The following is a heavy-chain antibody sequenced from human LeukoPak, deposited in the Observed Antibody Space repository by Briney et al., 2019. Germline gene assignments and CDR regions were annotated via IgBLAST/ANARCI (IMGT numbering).Heavy chain of an antibody. CDR3: ARDSRMSSGSYRKYNWFDP. CDR2: TSTYNGNT. CDR1: GYTFTSYG. D-gene: IGHD1-26*01. V-gene: IGHV1-18*01. J-gene: IGHJ5*02. Sequence: ASVKVSCKASGYTFTSYGISLVRPAPGQGLEWMGWTSTYNGNTNYAQKLQGRVTMTTDTSTSTAYMELRSLRSDDTAVYYCARDSRMSSGSYRKYNWFDPWGQGTLVTVSS.